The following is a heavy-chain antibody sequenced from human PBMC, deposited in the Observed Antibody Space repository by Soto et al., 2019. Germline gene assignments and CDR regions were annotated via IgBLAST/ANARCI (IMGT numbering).Heavy chain of an antibody. V-gene: IGHV4-4*08. J-gene: IGHJ5*02. CDR1: GGSISGYH. CDR3: ASRRSGDRGPFDH. D-gene: IGHD2-15*01. Sequence: SETLSRTCTVSGGSISGYHWSGVRQSPGKGLEWIGYIYSSGSTLYNPSLKSRVTILVDTPKNQCSLKLNSVTAADTAVYYCASRRSGDRGPFDHWGQGHMVTVSS. CDR2: IYSSGST.